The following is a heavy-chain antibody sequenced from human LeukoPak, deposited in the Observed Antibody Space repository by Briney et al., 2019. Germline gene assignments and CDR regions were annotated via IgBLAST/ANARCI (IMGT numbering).Heavy chain of an antibody. CDR1: GFTFSSYA. J-gene: IGHJ4*02. V-gene: IGHV3-23*01. CDR3: AKDKSYGSGSYQFDF. D-gene: IGHD3-10*01. CDR2: ITGSGGST. Sequence: SGGSLRLSCAASGFTFSSYAMSWVRQAPGKGLEWVSGITGSGGSTHYSDSVDGRFTISRDNSNNMLYLQMSSLRADDTAVYYCAKDKSYGSGSYQFDFWGQGTLVTVSS.